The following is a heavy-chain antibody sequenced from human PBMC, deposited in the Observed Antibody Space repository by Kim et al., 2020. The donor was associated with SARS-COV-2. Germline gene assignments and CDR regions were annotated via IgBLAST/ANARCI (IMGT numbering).Heavy chain of an antibody. V-gene: IGHV1-69*02. J-gene: IGHJ4*02. D-gene: IGHD1-26*01. CDR3: ARSAGDSGSYFDY. Sequence: YARKFQGRVTIPADKSTSTAYMELSSLRSEDTAVYYCARSAGDSGSYFDYWGQGTLVSVSS.